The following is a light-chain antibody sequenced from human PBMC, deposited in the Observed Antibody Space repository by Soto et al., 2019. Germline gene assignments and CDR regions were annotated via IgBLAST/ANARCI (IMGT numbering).Light chain of an antibody. CDR2: DAS. Sequence: EIVLTQSPVTLSLSPGERATLSCRASQSVSRYFAWYQQKPGQAPRLLIYDASNRATGVPARFSGSGSGTDFTLTISSLEPEDFAVYYCQQRRSWPVTFGQGTKVEI. J-gene: IGKJ1*01. CDR1: QSVSRY. V-gene: IGKV3-11*01. CDR3: QQRRSWPVT.